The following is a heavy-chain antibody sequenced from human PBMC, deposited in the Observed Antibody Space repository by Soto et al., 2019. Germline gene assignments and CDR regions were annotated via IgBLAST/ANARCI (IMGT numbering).Heavy chain of an antibody. CDR2: IWYDGINK. CDR3: ARDRVQMVDGLDV. Sequence: QVQLVESGGGVVQPGRSLRLSCAASGFTFSNNSMHWVRQAPGKGLEWVAVIWYDGINKYYADSVKGRFIISRDNSKNTVYLQMNSLRAEDMAVYYCARDRVQMVDGLDVWGQGTTVTVS. D-gene: IGHD2-15*01. CDR1: GFTFSNNS. J-gene: IGHJ6*02. V-gene: IGHV3-33*01.